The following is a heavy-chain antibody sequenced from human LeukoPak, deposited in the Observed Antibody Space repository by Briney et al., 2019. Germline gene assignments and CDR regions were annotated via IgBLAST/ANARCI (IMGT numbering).Heavy chain of an antibody. J-gene: IGHJ4*02. CDR1: GGSISSYY. CDR2: IYYSGST. CDR3: ARHLDYYGPFDY. D-gene: IGHD3-10*01. Sequence: PSETLSLTCTVSGGSISSYYWSWIRQPPGKGLEWIGSIYYSGSTYYNPSLKSRVTISVDTSKNQFSLKLSSVTAADTAVYYCARHLDYYGPFDYWGQGTLVTVSS. V-gene: IGHV4-59*05.